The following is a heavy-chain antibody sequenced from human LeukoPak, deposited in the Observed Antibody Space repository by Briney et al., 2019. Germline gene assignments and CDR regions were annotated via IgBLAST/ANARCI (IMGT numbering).Heavy chain of an antibody. CDR1: GGFISSYY. J-gene: IGHJ4*02. D-gene: IGHD3-16*02. Sequence: SETLSLTCTVSGGFISSYYWSWIRQSPGKGLEWIGYVYYSGSTNYNPSLKGRVTISVDTSKSQFSLKLTSVTAADTAVYYCARQGDYRYPFDSWGQGTLVTVSS. CDR3: ARQGDYRYPFDS. V-gene: IGHV4-59*08. CDR2: VYYSGST.